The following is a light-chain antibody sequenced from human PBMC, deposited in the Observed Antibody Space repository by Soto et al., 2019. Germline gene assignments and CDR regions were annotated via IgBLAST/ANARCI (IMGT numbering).Light chain of an antibody. CDR2: EVT. CDR1: SSDIGAYDY. CDR3: SSHAGSNAFYV. Sequence: QSVLTQPASVSGSPGQSITISCTGTSSDIGAYDYVSWYQQYPGRVPKLIIHEVTNRPSGVSDRFSGSKSGNTASLTISGLQTDDEADYYCSSHAGSNAFYVFGTGTKVTVL. J-gene: IGLJ1*01. V-gene: IGLV2-14*01.